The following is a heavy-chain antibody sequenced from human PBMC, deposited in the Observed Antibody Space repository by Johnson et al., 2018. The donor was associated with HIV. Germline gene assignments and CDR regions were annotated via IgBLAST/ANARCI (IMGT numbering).Heavy chain of an antibody. Sequence: VQLVESGGGLVKPGGSLRLSCAASGFTFSNAWMSWVRQAPGKGLEWVGRIKSKVDGGTIDYAAPVKGRFSISRDDSKNTLYMEVNSLKTEDTATYYCSTGNKYDFWGGHLRGAFDLWGQGTMVTVSS. J-gene: IGHJ3*01. CDR2: IKSKVDGGTI. CDR3: STGNKYDFWGGHLRGAFDL. V-gene: IGHV3-15*01. D-gene: IGHD3-3*01. CDR1: GFTFSNAW.